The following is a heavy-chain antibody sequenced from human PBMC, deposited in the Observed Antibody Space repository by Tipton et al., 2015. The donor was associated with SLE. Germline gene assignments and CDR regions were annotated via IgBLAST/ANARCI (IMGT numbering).Heavy chain of an antibody. CDR3: ARLGRGAPIDY. J-gene: IGHJ4*02. V-gene: IGHV4-39*01. CDR1: GGSISSRSYD. Sequence: TLSLTCTVSGGSISSRSYDWGWIRQPPGKGLEWIGSIYDTGNTYYNPSLKSRVTISEDTSRNQFSLKLTSVTAADTAVYYCARLGRGAPIDYWGQGTLVTVSS. CDR2: IYDTGNT. D-gene: IGHD1-26*01.